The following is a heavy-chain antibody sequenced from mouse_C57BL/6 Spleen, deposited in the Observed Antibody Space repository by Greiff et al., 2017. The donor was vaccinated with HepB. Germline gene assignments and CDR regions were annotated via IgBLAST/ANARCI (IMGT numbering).Heavy chain of an antibody. CDR2: IYPGSGST. CDR1: GYTFTSYW. V-gene: IGHV1-55*01. CDR3: AREGWDPGYFDV. D-gene: IGHD3-3*01. Sequence: QVQLKQPGAELVKPGASVKMSCKASGYTFTSYWITWVKQRPGQGLEWIGDIYPGSGSTNYNEKFKSKATLTVDTSSSTAYMQLSSLTSEDSAVYYCAREGWDPGYFDVWGTGTTVTVSS. J-gene: IGHJ1*03.